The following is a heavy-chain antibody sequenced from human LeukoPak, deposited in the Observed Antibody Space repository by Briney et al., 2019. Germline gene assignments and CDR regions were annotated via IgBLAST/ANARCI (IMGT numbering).Heavy chain of an antibody. D-gene: IGHD3-22*01. V-gene: IGHV4-34*01. CDR1: GGSFSGYY. CDR2: INHSGST. Sequence: PSETLSLTCAVYGGSFSGYYWSWIRQPPGKGLEWIGEINHSGSTNYNPSLKSRVTISVDTSKNQFSLKLSSVTAADTAVYYCASYDYYDSSGYYYNYWGQGTLVAVSS. CDR3: ASYDYYDSSGYYYNY. J-gene: IGHJ4*02.